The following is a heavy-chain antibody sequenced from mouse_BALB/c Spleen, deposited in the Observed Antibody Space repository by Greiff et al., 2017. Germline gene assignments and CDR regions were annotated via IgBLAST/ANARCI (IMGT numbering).Heavy chain of an antibody. J-gene: IGHJ4*01. Sequence: QVQLQQSGAELAKPGASVKMSCKASGYTFTSYWMHWVKQRPGQGLEWIGYINPSTGYTEYNQKFKDKATLTADKSSSTAYMQLSSLTSEDSAVYYCARYGRYDRYYYAMDYWGQGTSVTVSS. CDR2: INPSTGYT. CDR1: GYTFTSYW. V-gene: IGHV1-7*01. D-gene: IGHD2-14*01. CDR3: ARYGRYDRYYYAMDY.